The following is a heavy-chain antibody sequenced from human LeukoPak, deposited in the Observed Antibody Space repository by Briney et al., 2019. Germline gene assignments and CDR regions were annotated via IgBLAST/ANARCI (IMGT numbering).Heavy chain of an antibody. CDR2: INPNSGDT. J-gene: IGHJ4*02. CDR1: GYTFTGYY. CDR3: ARANPLYCSSTTCLFDY. D-gene: IGHD2-2*01. V-gene: IGHV1-2*02. Sequence: ASVKDSCKASGYTFTGYYMHWVRQAPGQGFEWMGWINPNSGDTNYAQKFQGRVTMTRDTSISTAHMELSRLRSDDTAVYYCARANPLYCSSTTCLFDYWGRGTLVTVSS.